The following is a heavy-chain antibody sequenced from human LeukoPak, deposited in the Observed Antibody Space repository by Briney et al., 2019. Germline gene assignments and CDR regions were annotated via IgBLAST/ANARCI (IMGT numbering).Heavy chain of an antibody. V-gene: IGHV1-2*06. J-gene: IGHJ5*02. CDR2: INPDSGDT. CDR1: GYTFTDYY. Sequence: ASVKVSCKASGYTFTDYYIHWVRRAPGQGLEWMGRINPDSGDTNSAQRFQGRVIMTRDTSISTAYMELRRLRSDDTATYYCAKDHGFIGSNWFDPWGQGTLVTVSS. CDR3: AKDHGFIGSNWFDP. D-gene: IGHD3-10*01.